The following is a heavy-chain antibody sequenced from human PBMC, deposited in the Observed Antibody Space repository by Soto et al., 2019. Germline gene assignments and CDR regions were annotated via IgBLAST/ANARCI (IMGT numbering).Heavy chain of an antibody. D-gene: IGHD3-16*01. J-gene: IGHJ4*02. CDR1: DGSVNTGNYY. Sequence: QVQLQESGPGLVKPSETLSLTCSVSDGSVNTGNYYWSWIRQPPGKGLEWIGHIYYIGTTNYNPSHHIPVTIAVDKSNNPFSLKVTSVAAAGTAVYFCAGEEKQLFRYGGDFDVWGQGILVTVSS. V-gene: IGHV4-61*01. CDR3: AGEEKQLFRYGGDFDV. CDR2: IYYIGTT.